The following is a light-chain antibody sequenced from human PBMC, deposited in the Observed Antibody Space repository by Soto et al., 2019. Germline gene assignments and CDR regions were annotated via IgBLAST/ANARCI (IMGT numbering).Light chain of an antibody. V-gene: IGKV2-28*01. CDR1: QSLLHSNGYSY. CDR3: MQALQTWT. Sequence: DIMMTQSPLSLPVTPGEPSAISCRSSQSLLHSNGYSYVDWYLQKPGQSPQLVIYLASNRASGVPDRFSGSGSGTDFTLKISRVEAEDVGVYYCMQALQTWTFGQGTKVDIK. CDR2: LAS. J-gene: IGKJ1*01.